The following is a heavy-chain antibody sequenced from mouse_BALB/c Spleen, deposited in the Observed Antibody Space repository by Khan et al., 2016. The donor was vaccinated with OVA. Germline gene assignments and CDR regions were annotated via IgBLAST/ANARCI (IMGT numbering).Heavy chain of an antibody. J-gene: IGHJ2*02. CDR1: GYSITSNYA. Sequence: EVKLLESGPGLVKPSQSLSLTCTVTGYSITSNYAWNWIRQFPGNKLEWMGYISYSGRTTYNPSLKSRISITRDTSKNQFFLQLKSVTTEDTATYYCARGNYYGYYFDYWGQGTSLTVSS. CDR3: ARGNYYGYYFDY. CDR2: ISYSGRT. V-gene: IGHV3-2*02. D-gene: IGHD1-1*01.